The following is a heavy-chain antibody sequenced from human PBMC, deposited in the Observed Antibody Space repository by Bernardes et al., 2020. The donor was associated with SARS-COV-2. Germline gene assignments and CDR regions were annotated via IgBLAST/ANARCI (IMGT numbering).Heavy chain of an antibody. V-gene: IGHV4-34*01. Sequence: SETLSLTCAVYGGSLRGYFWSWIHQSPGKGLEWIGEINHLGSTNYNPSLKSRVTISVDTSKNQFSLKLSSVTAADTSVYYCARGGAFASGYYRWGQGTLVTVSS. D-gene: IGHD3-22*01. J-gene: IGHJ5*02. CDR2: INHLGST. CDR1: GGSLRGYF. CDR3: ARGGAFASGYYR.